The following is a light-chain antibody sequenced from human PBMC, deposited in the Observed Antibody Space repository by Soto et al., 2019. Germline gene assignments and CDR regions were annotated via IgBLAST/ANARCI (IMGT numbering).Light chain of an antibody. V-gene: IGKV3-20*01. CDR1: QSVSSSY. J-gene: IGKJ1*01. CDR3: QQYGGSPRT. Sequence: IVLTQSPDTLSLSPGERATLSCRASQSVSSSYLAWYQQKPGQAPRLLIYDASNRATGIPDRFSGSGSGTEFTLTITRLEPEDFAVYYCQQYGGSPRTFGQGAKVDI. CDR2: DAS.